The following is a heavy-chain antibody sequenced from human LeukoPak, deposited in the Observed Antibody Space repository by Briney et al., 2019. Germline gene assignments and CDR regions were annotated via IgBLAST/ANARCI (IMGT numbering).Heavy chain of an antibody. J-gene: IGHJ4*02. V-gene: IGHV4-59*01. Sequence: SETLSLTCAVPGGSFSGYYWSWIRQPPGKELEWIGYTYSSGSTNYNPSLKSRVTISVDTSKNQFSLKLSSVTAADTAVYYCARGYSYYFESWGQGTLVTVSS. CDR2: TYSSGST. CDR3: ARGYSYYFES. CDR1: GGSFSGYY. D-gene: IGHD5-18*01.